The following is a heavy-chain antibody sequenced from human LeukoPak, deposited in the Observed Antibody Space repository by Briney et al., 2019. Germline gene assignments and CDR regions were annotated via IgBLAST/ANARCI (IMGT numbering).Heavy chain of an antibody. CDR1: GGTFSSYA. V-gene: IGHV1-69*04. J-gene: IGHJ3*02. CDR2: IIPILGIA. Sequence: GASVKVSCKASGGTFSSYAISWVRQAPGQGLEWMGRIIPILGIANYAQKFQGRVTITADKSTSTAYMELSSLRSEDTAVYYCARGRSGSYYWNDAFDIWSQGTMVTVSS. D-gene: IGHD3-10*01. CDR3: ARGRSGSYYWNDAFDI.